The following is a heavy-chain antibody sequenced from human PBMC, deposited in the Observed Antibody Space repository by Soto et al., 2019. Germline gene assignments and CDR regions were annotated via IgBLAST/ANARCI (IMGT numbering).Heavy chain of an antibody. V-gene: IGHV1-8*01. CDR2: MNPGSGDT. Sequence: ASVKVSCKASGYIFTNNDVSWVRQATGQGLEWMGWMNPGSGDTGYAQKFQGRVTMTRDISIATAYMELSSLRSDDTAIYYCARMATFGSLKWFDPSGQGTLLTLSS. J-gene: IGHJ5*02. D-gene: IGHD3-16*01. CDR1: GYIFTNND. CDR3: ARMATFGSLKWFDP.